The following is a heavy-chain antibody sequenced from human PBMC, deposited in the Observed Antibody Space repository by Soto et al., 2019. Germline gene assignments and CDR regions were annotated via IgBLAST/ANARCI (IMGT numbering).Heavy chain of an antibody. D-gene: IGHD6-6*01. CDR2: IIPILGIA. V-gene: IGHV1-69*02. CDR1: GGTLSSYT. Sequence: QVQLVQSGAEVKKPGSSVKVSCKASGGTLSSYTISWVRQAPGQGLEWMGRIIPILGIANYAQKFQGRVTITADKSTSTAYMELSSLRSEDTAVYYCASANQQPVDDGFDYWGQGTLVTVSS. J-gene: IGHJ4*02. CDR3: ASANQQPVDDGFDY.